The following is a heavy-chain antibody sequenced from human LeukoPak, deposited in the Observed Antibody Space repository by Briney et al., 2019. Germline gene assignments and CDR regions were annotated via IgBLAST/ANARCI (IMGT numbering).Heavy chain of an antibody. Sequence: GGSLRLSCAASGFTFSSYSMNWVRQAPGKGLEWVSSISSRSTYIYHADSVKGRFTISRDNAKNSLFLQMNSLRAEDTAVYFCAKSTRAVMAMMDVWGKGTTVTISS. CDR2: ISSRSTYI. J-gene: IGHJ6*04. CDR3: AKSTRAVMAMMDV. V-gene: IGHV3-21*01. CDR1: GFTFSSYS. D-gene: IGHD3-16*01.